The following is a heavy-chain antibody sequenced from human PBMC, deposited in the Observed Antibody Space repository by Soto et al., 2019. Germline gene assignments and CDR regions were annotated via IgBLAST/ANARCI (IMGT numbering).Heavy chain of an antibody. Sequence: GSLRLSCAASGFTFSSYGMHWVRQAPGKGLEWVSAITCSGSNKYYADSVKGRFTISRDNSKNTLYLQMNSLRAEDTAVYYCAKGKEQWLETLDYWGQGTLVTVSS. CDR2: ITCSGSNK. CDR1: GFTFSSYG. D-gene: IGHD6-19*01. V-gene: IGHV3-30*18. J-gene: IGHJ4*02. CDR3: AKGKEQWLETLDY.